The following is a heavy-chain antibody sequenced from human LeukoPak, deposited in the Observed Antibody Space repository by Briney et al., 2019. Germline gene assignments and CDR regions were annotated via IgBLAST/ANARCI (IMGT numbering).Heavy chain of an antibody. CDR2: ISNSGDST. V-gene: IGHV3-23*01. CDR3: VKDRCDRATCPEV. Sequence: PGGSLRLSCAASGFTFSIYAMSWVRQAPGEGLQWVSGISNSGDSTYYLDSVKGRFTISRDNSKNTLHLQMSSLRAEDTALYYCVKDRCDRATCPEVWGQGTLVTVSS. J-gene: IGHJ4*02. CDR1: GFTFSIYA. D-gene: IGHD1-14*01.